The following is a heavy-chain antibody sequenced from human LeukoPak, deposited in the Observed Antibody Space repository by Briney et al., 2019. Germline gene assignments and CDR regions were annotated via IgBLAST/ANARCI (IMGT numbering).Heavy chain of an antibody. Sequence: GGSLRLSCAASGFTFSSYSMNWVRQAPGKGLEWVSSISSSSSYIYHADSVKGRFTISRDNAKNSLYLQMNSLRAEDTAVYYCARDSPVPYYYDSSGYADYWGQGTLVTVSS. CDR3: ARDSPVPYYYDSSGYADY. CDR2: ISSSSSYI. J-gene: IGHJ4*02. V-gene: IGHV3-21*01. D-gene: IGHD3-22*01. CDR1: GFTFSSYS.